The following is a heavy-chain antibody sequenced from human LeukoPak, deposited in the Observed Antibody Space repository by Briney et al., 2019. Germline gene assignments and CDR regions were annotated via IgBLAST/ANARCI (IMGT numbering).Heavy chain of an antibody. CDR1: GFTFSSYN. D-gene: IGHD5-18*01. Sequence: GGSLRLSCAASGFTFSSYNMNWVRQAPGKGLEWISSISSSSNYIYYADSLKGRFTISRDNAKNSLYLQMNSLRDEDTAVYYCTRSGGSRYGYRALELPPTPVDWGQGTLVTVSS. CDR2: ISSSSNYI. CDR3: TRSGGSRYGYRALELPPTPVD. J-gene: IGHJ4*02. V-gene: IGHV3-21*01.